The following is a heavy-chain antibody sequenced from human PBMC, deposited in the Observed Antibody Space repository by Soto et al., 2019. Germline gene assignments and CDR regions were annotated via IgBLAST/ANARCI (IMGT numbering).Heavy chain of an antibody. CDR1: GFTFSSYG. J-gene: IGHJ5*01. CDR2: ISAAGGSA. CDR3: AKPPPYCSSNTCYFPFDS. D-gene: IGHD2-2*01. V-gene: IGHV3-23*01. Sequence: EVQLLESGGGLVQPGGSLRVFCAASGFTFSSYGMSWVRQAPGKGLEWVSSISAAGGSAYYADPVKGRFTISRDNSKNTLYLQMNNLRAEDTAVYYCAKPPPYCSSNTCYFPFDSWGQGTLVTVSS.